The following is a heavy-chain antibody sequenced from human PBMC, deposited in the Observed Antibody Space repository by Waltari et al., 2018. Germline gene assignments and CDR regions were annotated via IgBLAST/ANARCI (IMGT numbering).Heavy chain of an antibody. CDR3: ATTPLHPHYYDSSGYRDFDY. J-gene: IGHJ4*02. D-gene: IGHD3-22*01. CDR2: FDPEDGET. V-gene: IGHV1-24*01. CDR1: GYNINKLA. Sequence: QVQLVQSGAEVKKPGASVQVSGKVSGYNINKLAMHWLRQAPGQGYEWMGGFDPEDGETIYAQKFQGRVTMTEHTSTDTAYMELSSLRSEDTAVYYCATTPLHPHYYDSSGYRDFDYWVQGTLVTVSS.